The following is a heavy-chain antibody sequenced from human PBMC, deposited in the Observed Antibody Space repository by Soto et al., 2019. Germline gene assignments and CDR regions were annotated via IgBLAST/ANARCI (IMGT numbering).Heavy chain of an antibody. J-gene: IGHJ4*02. CDR2: LSSSSSYI. CDR1: GFTFSSYS. CDR3: ARVGYSSGWLPDY. D-gene: IGHD6-19*01. V-gene: IGHV3-21*01. Sequence: GGSLRLSCAASGFTFSSYSMMWVRQAPGKGLEWVSLLSSSSSYIYFADSLKGRFTISRDNAKNSLYLQMNSLRAEDTAVYYCARVGYSSGWLPDYWGQGTLVTVST.